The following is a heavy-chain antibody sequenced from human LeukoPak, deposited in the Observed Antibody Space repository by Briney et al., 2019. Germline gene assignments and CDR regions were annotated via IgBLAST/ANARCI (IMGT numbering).Heavy chain of an antibody. J-gene: IGHJ4*02. CDR1: GFTFCSYS. D-gene: IGHD6-13*01. Sequence: GGSLRLSCAASGFTFCSYSMNWVRQAPGKGLEWVSSISSSSSYIYYADSVKGRFTISRDNAKNSLYLQMNSLRAEDTAVYYCARGKSIAAAGNDYWGQGTLVTVSS. CDR3: ARGKSIAAAGNDY. V-gene: IGHV3-21*01. CDR2: ISSSSSYI.